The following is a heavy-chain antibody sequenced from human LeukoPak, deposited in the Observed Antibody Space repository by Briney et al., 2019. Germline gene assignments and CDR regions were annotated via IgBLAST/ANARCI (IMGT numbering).Heavy chain of an antibody. CDR3: ARATTYSSSGEDY. Sequence: PGRSLRLSCAAPGFTFSSYGMHWVRQAPGKGLEWVAVIWYDGSNKHYADSVKGRFTISRDNSKNTLYLQMNSLRAEDTAVYYCARATTYSSSGEDYWGEGTLVTVSS. J-gene: IGHJ4*02. V-gene: IGHV3-33*01. D-gene: IGHD6-13*01. CDR1: GFTFSSYG. CDR2: IWYDGSNK.